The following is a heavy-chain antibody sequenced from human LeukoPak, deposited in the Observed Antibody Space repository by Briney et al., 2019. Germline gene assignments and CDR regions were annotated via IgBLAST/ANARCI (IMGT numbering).Heavy chain of an antibody. J-gene: IGHJ4*02. CDR2: IYHSGST. D-gene: IGHD2-15*01. CDR3: AREYCSGGSCYSLYRFGIRSFDY. CDR1: GGSISSGGYY. Sequence: SETLSLTCTVSGGSISSGGYYWSWIRQPPGKGLEWIGYIYHSGSTYYNPSLKSRVTISVDTSKNQFSLKLSSVTAADTAVYYCAREYCSGGSCYSLYRFGIRSFDYWGQGTLVTVSS. V-gene: IGHV4-30-2*01.